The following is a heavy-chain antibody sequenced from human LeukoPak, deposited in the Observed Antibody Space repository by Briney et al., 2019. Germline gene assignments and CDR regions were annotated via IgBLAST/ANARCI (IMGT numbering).Heavy chain of an antibody. CDR2: ISSSSSYI. J-gene: IGHJ4*02. CDR1: GFTFSSYS. V-gene: IGHV3-21*01. D-gene: IGHD3-22*01. Sequence: GGSLRLSCAASGFTFSSYSMNWVRQAPGKGLEWVSSISSSSSYIYYAGSVKGRFTISRDNAKNSLYLQMNSLRAEDTAVYYCARVDSSGIWGQGTLVTVSS. CDR3: ARVDSSGI.